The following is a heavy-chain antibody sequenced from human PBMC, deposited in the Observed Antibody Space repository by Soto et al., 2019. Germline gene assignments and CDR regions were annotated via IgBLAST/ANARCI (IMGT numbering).Heavy chain of an antibody. CDR1: GGTFSSYA. CDR2: IIPIFGTA. D-gene: IGHD1-1*01. J-gene: IGHJ6*02. V-gene: IGHV1-69*01. CDR3: ARLPPPKTPRRPGMDV. Sequence: QVQLVQSGAEVKKPGSSVKVSCKASGGTFSSYAISWVRQAPGQGLEWMGGIIPIFGTANYAQKFQGRVTITADESTRTAYMELSSLRSEDTAVYYCARLPPPKTPRRPGMDVWGQGTTVTVSS.